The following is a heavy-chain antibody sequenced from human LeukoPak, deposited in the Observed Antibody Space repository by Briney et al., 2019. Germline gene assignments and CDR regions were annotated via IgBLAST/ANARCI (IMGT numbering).Heavy chain of an antibody. V-gene: IGHV1-2*02. CDR3: ARAYEYGWFDP. J-gene: IGHJ5*02. Sequence: ASVKVSCKASGYTFTGRYLHWVRQAPGQGLEWMGWINPKTGDRTYAQKSQGRVTMTWDTSISTAYMELSSLRSDDTAMYYCARAYEYGWFDPWGQGTQVTVSS. CDR2: INPKTGDR. CDR1: GYTFTGRY. D-gene: IGHD4/OR15-4a*01.